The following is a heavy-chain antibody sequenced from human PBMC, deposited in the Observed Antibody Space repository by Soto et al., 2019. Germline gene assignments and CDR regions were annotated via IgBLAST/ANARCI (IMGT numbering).Heavy chain of an antibody. V-gene: IGHV4-59*08. Sequence: QVQLQESGPGLVKPSETLSLTCTVSGVSVSNYYWSWIRQTPGKGLEWMGYMYYGGSTGYNPSLKSRVTLSVDTSNNQFSLKLTSVTVADTAVYYCAGHGGGGSGWYDCWGQGTLGTVSS. J-gene: IGHJ4*02. CDR1: GVSVSNYY. CDR2: MYYGGST. D-gene: IGHD6-19*01. CDR3: AGHGGGGSGWYDC.